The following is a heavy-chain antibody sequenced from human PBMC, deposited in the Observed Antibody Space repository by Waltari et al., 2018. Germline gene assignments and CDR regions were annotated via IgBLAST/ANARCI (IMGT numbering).Heavy chain of an antibody. V-gene: IGHV1-18*04. CDR3: ARRRRIAVTDSEAFYFDY. D-gene: IGHD6-19*01. J-gene: IGHJ4*02. Sequence: QVQLVQSGPEVKKPGASVKVSCKASGYTFTDYIITWVRQAPGQGLEWMGWISDYDCNIHYAPKVQARVTMTTDTSATTAYMELRSLRSDDAAVYYCARRRRIAVTDSEAFYFDYWGQGTLVTVSS. CDR1: GYTFTDYI. CDR2: ISDYDCNI.